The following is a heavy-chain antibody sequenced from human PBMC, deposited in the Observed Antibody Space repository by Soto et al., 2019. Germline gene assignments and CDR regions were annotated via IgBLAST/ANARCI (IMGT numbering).Heavy chain of an antibody. J-gene: IGHJ6*02. CDR3: ARVATLIPIFHGLDA. D-gene: IGHD3-3*01. Sequence: QVPLVQSGPEVKKPGASVKVSCKASGYNFSKYGITWVRQAPGHGLEWLGWISGYNGNTHFAQRLQGRVNMTADTSTRTAYMEVTSLRPDDTAIYYCARVATLIPIFHGLDAWGQGTTVTVSS. V-gene: IGHV1-18*01. CDR1: GYNFSKYG. CDR2: ISGYNGNT.